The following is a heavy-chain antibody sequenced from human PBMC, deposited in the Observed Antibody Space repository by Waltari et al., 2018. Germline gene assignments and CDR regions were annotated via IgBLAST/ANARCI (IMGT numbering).Heavy chain of an antibody. CDR1: GYIFTSHW. V-gene: IGHV5-10-1*01. CDR3: VRHRTTYPLEIDY. J-gene: IGHJ4*02. CDR2: IDPGDSFR. D-gene: IGHD2-2*01. Sequence: EVQLVQAGAEVKKPEESLRISCEGSGYIFTSHWTSWVRQMPGKGLEWVGRIDPGDSFRNYGPAFEGHVTISVDQSLRTAYLQWDSLKASDTAIYYCVRHRTTYPLEIDYWGQGTLVTVSS.